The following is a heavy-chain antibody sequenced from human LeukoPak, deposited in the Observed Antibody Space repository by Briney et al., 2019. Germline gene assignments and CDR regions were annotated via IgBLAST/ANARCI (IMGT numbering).Heavy chain of an antibody. CDR1: GGSVSSGSYY. CDR3: AREGTEMATIYIDY. D-gene: IGHD5-24*01. CDR2: IYYSGST. Sequence: ETSETLSLTCTVSGGSVSSGSYYWGWIRQPPGKGLEWIGNIYYSGSTYYNPSLKSRVTISVDTSKNQFSLKLSSVTAADTAVYYCAREGTEMATIYIDYWGQGTLVTVSS. J-gene: IGHJ4*02. V-gene: IGHV4-39*07.